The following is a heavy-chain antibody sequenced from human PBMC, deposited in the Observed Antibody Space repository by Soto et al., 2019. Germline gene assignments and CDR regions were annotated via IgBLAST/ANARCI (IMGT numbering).Heavy chain of an antibody. J-gene: IGHJ6*03. V-gene: IGHV3-7*01. CDR3: ARDQLRFLEWLSYYYYYMDV. Sequence: GGSLRLSCAASGFTFSSYWMSWVRQAPGKGLEWVANIKQDGSEKYYVDSVKGRFTISRDNAKNSLYLQMNSLRAEDTAVYYCARDQLRFLEWLSYYYYYMDVWGEGTTVTVCS. CDR1: GFTFSSYW. D-gene: IGHD3-3*01. CDR2: IKQDGSEK.